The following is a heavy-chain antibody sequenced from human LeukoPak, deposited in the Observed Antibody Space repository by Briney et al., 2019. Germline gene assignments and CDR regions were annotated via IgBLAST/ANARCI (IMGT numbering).Heavy chain of an antibody. CDR1: GGSFSGYY. J-gene: IGHJ4*02. V-gene: IGHV4-34*01. CDR2: INHSGST. Sequence: SETLSLTCAVYGGSFSGYYWSCIRQPPGKGLEWIGEINHSGSTNYNPSLKSRVTISVDTSKNQFSLKLSSVTAADTAVYYCARLVVGELDYWGQGTLVTVSS. D-gene: IGHD1-26*01. CDR3: ARLVVGELDY.